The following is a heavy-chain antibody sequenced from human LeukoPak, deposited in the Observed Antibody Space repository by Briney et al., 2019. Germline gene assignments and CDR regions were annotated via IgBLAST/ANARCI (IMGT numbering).Heavy chain of an antibody. J-gene: IGHJ1*01. CDR1: GFTFSDYT. V-gene: IGHV3-21*04. Sequence: GGSLRLSCAASGFTFSDYTMNWVRQAPGKGLEWVSSISSGGTYRYYADSVKGRFTTPRDISKNTLYLQMNSLRAEDTAVYYCASVNGDGAEYFQHWGQGTLVTVSS. CDR3: ASVNGDGAEYFQH. CDR2: ISSGGTYR. D-gene: IGHD2-21*01.